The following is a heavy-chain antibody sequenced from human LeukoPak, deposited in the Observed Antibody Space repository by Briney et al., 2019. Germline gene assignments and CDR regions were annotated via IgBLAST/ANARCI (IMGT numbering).Heavy chain of an antibody. V-gene: IGHV3-9*01. CDR1: GFTFDDYA. Sequence: GRSLRLSCAASGFTFDDYAMHWVRQAPGKGLEWVSGISWNSGSIGYADSEKGRFTISRDSAKNSLYLQMNSLRAEDTALYYCAKAITGYCSSASCPYAFDIWGQGTMVTVSS. CDR2: ISWNSGSI. D-gene: IGHD2-2*01. CDR3: AKAITGYCSSASCPYAFDI. J-gene: IGHJ3*02.